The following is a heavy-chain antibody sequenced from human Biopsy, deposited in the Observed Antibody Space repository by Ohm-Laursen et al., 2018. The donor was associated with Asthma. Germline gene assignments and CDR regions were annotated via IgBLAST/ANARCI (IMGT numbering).Heavy chain of an antibody. D-gene: IGHD2-8*02. CDR3: ARDGNWCRLRNCSPPGYWFDP. Sequence: SVKVSCKSSGYTFTHYAIHWLRQAPGQRPEWMGWINAGNGKLEYSGKFQGRVTITRDTSATTAYMELSSLTSGDTAVYYCARDGNWCRLRNCSPPGYWFDPWGQGTLVTVSS. V-gene: IGHV1-3*01. CDR1: GYTFTHYA. J-gene: IGHJ5*02. CDR2: INAGNGKL.